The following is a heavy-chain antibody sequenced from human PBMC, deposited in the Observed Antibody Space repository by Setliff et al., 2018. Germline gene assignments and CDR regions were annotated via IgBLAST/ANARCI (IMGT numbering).Heavy chain of an antibody. Sequence: SETLRLSCAASEFTFSNYWMTWVRQPAGKGLEWIGRIYSNENTNYNPSLKSRVTMSIDTSKNQLSLKLSSVTAADTAVYSCARSMIQRNYYCGLDVWGQGTTVTVSS. J-gene: IGHJ6*02. CDR3: ARSMIQRNYYCGLDV. CDR1: EFTFSNYW. V-gene: IGHV4-4*07. CDR2: IYSNENT. D-gene: IGHD3-16*01.